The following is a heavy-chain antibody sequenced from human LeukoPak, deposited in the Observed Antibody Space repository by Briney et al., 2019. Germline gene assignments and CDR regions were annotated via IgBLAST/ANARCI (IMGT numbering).Heavy chain of an antibody. D-gene: IGHD2-21*02. V-gene: IGHV1-2*02. CDR1: GYTFTSYG. CDR2: INPNSGDT. J-gene: IGHJ4*02. Sequence: ASVKVSFKASGYTFTSYGISWVRQAHGQGLECMGWINPNSGDTNYAQKFQGRVTMTRDTSISTAYMELSSLRSDDTAMYYCARIVLAGDKNDYWGQGTLVTVSS. CDR3: ARIVLAGDKNDY.